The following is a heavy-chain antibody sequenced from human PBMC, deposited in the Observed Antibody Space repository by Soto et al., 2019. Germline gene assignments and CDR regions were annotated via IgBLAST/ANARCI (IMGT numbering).Heavy chain of an antibody. Sequence: QVQLVESGGGVVQPGRSLRLSCAASGFTFSSYAMHWVRQAPGKGLEWVAVISYDGSNKYYADSVKGRFTISRDNSKNTRYLQMNSLRAEDTAVYYCARDGDDGSGYSYGMDVWSQGTPVTVSS. J-gene: IGHJ6*02. CDR1: GFTFSSYA. CDR3: ARDGDDGSGYSYGMDV. CDR2: ISYDGSNK. D-gene: IGHD3-22*01. V-gene: IGHV3-30-3*01.